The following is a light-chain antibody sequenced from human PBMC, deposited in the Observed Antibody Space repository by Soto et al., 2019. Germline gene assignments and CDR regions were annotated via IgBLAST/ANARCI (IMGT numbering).Light chain of an antibody. J-gene: IGKJ1*01. Sequence: DIQLSQTPSFLSASVGDRDTITCRASQGISSYLAWYQQKPGKAPKLLIYAASTLQSGVPSRFSGSGSGTEFTLTISSLQPEDFATYYCQQLNSSPAFGQGTNVEIK. V-gene: IGKV1-9*01. CDR3: QQLNSSPA. CDR1: QGISSY. CDR2: AAS.